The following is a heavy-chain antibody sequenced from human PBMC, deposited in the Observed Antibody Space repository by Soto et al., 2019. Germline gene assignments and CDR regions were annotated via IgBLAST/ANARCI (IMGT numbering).Heavy chain of an antibody. CDR3: TRTMVRGQPHMDF. CDR2: MNPSSGRT. V-gene: IGHV1-8*01. D-gene: IGHD3-10*01. CDR1: GYSYTNYD. J-gene: IGHJ6*02. Sequence: GASVKASCKASGYSYTNYDNKWVRQATGEGLECLGWMNPSSGRTGYAQKFQGRVTMTRDNSISTAYMELTSLTSEDTAMYYCTRTMVRGQPHMDFSGQGTTVTVS.